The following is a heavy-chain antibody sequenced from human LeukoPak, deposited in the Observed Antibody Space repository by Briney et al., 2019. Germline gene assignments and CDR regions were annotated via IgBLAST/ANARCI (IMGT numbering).Heavy chain of an antibody. Sequence: ASVKVSCKASGYTFTDYYLHWLRQAPGQGLEWMGWMHPNSGGTNYAQNFQGRVTMTRDTSITTAYMELSRLTSDDTAVYYCARGGSRSSSPRDAFHIWGQGTMVTVSS. J-gene: IGHJ3*02. V-gene: IGHV1-2*02. CDR3: ARGGSRSSSPRDAFHI. D-gene: IGHD2-15*01. CDR2: MHPNSGGT. CDR1: GYTFTDYY.